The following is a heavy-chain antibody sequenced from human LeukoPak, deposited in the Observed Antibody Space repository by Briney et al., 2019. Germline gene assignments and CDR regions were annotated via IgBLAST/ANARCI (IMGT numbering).Heavy chain of an antibody. CDR1: GFTFRSYS. J-gene: IGHJ4*02. V-gene: IGHV3-48*02. CDR2: ISSSSTI. CDR3: ARARYYYDSSGYFADY. D-gene: IGHD3-22*01. Sequence: GGSLRLSCAASGFTFRSYSMNWVRQAPGKGLEWVSYISSSSTIYYADSVKGRFTISRDNAKNSLYLQMNSLRDEDTAVYYCARARYYYDSSGYFADYWGQGTLVTVSS.